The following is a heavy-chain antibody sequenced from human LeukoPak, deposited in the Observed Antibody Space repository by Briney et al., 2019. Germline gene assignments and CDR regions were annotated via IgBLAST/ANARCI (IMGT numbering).Heavy chain of an antibody. CDR1: GFTFSSFA. Sequence: GGSLRLSCVASGFTFSSFAMSWVRQAPGKGLEWVSTISGGGGSTYYADSVKGRFTISRDNSKNTLYLQVNSLRAEDTAVYYCAKGGKWDVTPFDYWGQGTLVTVSS. CDR2: ISGGGGST. CDR3: AKGGKWDVTPFDY. V-gene: IGHV3-23*01. D-gene: IGHD1-26*01. J-gene: IGHJ4*02.